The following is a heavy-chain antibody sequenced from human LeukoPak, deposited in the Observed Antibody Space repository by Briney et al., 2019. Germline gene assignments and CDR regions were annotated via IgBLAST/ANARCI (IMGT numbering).Heavy chain of an antibody. J-gene: IGHJ3*02. V-gene: IGHV1-46*01. Sequence: GASVKVSCKASGYSFTSYYMHWVRRAPGHGLEWMGVINPSGGSTSYAQMFQGRVTVTRDTSTGTVYMELSSLRSDDTAVYYCARTITGTTYGAFDIWGQGTMVTVSS. CDR3: ARTITGTTYGAFDI. D-gene: IGHD1-7*01. CDR2: INPSGGST. CDR1: GYSFTSYY.